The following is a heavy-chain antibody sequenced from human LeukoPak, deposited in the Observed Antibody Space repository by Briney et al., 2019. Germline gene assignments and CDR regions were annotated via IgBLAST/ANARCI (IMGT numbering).Heavy chain of an antibody. V-gene: IGHV7-4-1*02. D-gene: IGHD3-22*01. CDR3: AREVGDYYDSSGNWFDL. Sequence: ASVKVSCKASGYTFTSYAMNWVRQAPGQGLEWMGWINTNTGNPTCAQGFTGRFVFSLDTSVSTAYLQISSLKAEDTAVYYCAREVGDYYDSSGNWFDLWGQGTLVTVSS. J-gene: IGHJ5*02. CDR1: GYTFTSYA. CDR2: INTNTGNP.